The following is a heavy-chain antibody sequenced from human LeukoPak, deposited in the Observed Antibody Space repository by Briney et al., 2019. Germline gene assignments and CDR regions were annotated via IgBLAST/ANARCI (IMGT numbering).Heavy chain of an antibody. J-gene: IGHJ4*02. CDR3: ARVMRQRHHFDQ. D-gene: IGHD2-8*01. CDR2: FNPTFRTS. CDR1: GDSFTNYI. Sequence: ASVKVSCKTSGDSFTNYIMDWVRQAPGQGLEWMGGFNPTFRTSNYAPQFQGRVTITADESMSTAYMELSSLISEDTAVYYCARVMRQRHHFDQWGQGTLVTVSS. V-gene: IGHV1-69*01.